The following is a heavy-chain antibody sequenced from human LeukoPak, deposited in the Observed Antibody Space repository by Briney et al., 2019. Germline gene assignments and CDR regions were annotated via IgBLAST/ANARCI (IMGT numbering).Heavy chain of an antibody. V-gene: IGHV1-24*01. J-gene: IGHJ6*03. D-gene: IGHD6-19*01. CDR1: GDTFSTYA. Sequence: ASVKVSCKASGDTFSTYAITWVRQAPGKGLEWMGGFDPEDGETIYAQKFQGRVTMTEDTSTDTAYMELSSLRSEDTAVYYCATQWLDHMDVWGKGTTVTISS. CDR3: ATQWLDHMDV. CDR2: FDPEDGET.